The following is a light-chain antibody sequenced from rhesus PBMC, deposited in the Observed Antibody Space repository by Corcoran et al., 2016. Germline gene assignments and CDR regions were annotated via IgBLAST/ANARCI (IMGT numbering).Light chain of an antibody. CDR3: QQYSNWWT. Sequence: EIVLTQSPATLSLSPGERATLSCRASQGVSRSLVWYQQKTDQAPRLLIYDASTRATGTPDRFSGSGSGTDFTLTISSLEPEDFAVYYCQQYSNWWTFGQGTKVEI. J-gene: IGKJ1*01. CDR2: DAS. CDR1: QGVSRS. V-gene: IGKV3-42*03.